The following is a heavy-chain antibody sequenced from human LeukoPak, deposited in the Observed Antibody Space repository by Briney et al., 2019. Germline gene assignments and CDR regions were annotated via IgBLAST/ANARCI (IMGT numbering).Heavy chain of an antibody. CDR1: GFTFSSYS. CDR3: ARDQVLRFLEWLPTPYYYYGMDV. CDR2: ISSSSSTI. Sequence: PGGSLRLSCAASGFTFSSYSMNWVRQAPGKGLEWVSYISSSSSTIYYADSVKGRFTISRDNAKNSLYLQMNSLSDEDTAVYYCARDQVLRFLEWLPTPYYYYGMDVWGQGTTVTVSS. D-gene: IGHD3-3*01. V-gene: IGHV3-48*02. J-gene: IGHJ6*02.